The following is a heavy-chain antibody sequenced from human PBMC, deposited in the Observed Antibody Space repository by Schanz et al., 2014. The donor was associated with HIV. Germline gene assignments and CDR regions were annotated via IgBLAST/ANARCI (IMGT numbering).Heavy chain of an antibody. CDR3: AKDMGGVVPAAPFYYYGMDV. D-gene: IGHD2-2*01. CDR1: GFTFSSYA. CDR2: ISGSGAGT. J-gene: IGHJ6*02. Sequence: EVQLLESGGGLVQPGGSLRLSCEASGFTFSSYAMSWVRQAPGKGLEWVSTISGSGAGTYYADSVKGRFTISRDNSKNTLFLQMNSLRAEDTALYYCAKDMGGVVPAAPFYYYGMDVGGQGTTVTVSS. V-gene: IGHV3-23*01.